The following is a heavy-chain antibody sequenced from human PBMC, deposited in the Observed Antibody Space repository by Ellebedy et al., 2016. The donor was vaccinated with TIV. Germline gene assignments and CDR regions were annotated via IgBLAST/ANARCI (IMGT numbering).Heavy chain of an antibody. CDR3: ARGLPKPMSAFDI. CDR2: IYYSGTT. CDR1: GGSISRSTYH. Sequence: SETLSLTCTVSGGSISRSTYHWGWIRQPPGKGLEWIGSIYYSGTTYHNPSLKSRVTISVDTSKNQFSLKLTSVTAADTAVYYCARGLPKPMSAFDIWGQGTMVTVSS. V-gene: IGHV4-39*01. J-gene: IGHJ3*02.